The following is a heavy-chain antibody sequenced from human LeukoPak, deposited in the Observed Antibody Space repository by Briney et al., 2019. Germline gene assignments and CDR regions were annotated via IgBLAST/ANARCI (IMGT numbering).Heavy chain of an antibody. D-gene: IGHD6-13*01. CDR3: ARGLQQQLGWFDP. J-gene: IGHJ5*02. CDR2: IYSGGGT. Sequence: GGSLRLSCSASGFTVSNNYMSWVRQAPGKGLEWVSIIYSGGGTNYADSVKGRFTISRNNSKNTLYLQMSSLRPDDTAVYYRARGLQQQLGWFDPWGQGTLVTVSS. CDR1: GFTVSNNY. V-gene: IGHV3-53*04.